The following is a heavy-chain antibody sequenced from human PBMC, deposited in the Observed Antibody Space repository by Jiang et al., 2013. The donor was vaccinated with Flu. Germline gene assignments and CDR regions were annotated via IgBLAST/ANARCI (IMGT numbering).Heavy chain of an antibody. J-gene: IGHJ4*02. CDR2: ISYDGSNK. CDR3: ARGATTVVTRYYFDY. Sequence: WVAVISYDGSNKYYADSVKGRFTISRDNSKNTLYLQMNSLRAEDTAVYYCARGATTVVTRYYFDYWGQGTLVTVSS. V-gene: IGHV3-30*03. D-gene: IGHD4-23*01.